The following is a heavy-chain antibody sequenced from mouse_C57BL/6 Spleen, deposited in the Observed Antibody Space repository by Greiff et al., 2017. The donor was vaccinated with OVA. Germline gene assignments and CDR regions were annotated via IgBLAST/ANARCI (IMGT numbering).Heavy chain of an antibody. V-gene: IGHV5-4*03. CDR3: ARRNWDDYFDY. D-gene: IGHD4-1*01. CDR1: GFTFSSYA. CDR2: ISDGGSYT. J-gene: IGHJ2*01. Sequence: EVKLMESGGGLVKPGGSLKLSCAASGFTFSSYAMSWVRQTPEKRLEWVATISDGGSYTYYPDNVKGRFTISRDNAKNNLYLQMSHLKSEDTAMYYCARRNWDDYFDYWGQGTTLTVSS.